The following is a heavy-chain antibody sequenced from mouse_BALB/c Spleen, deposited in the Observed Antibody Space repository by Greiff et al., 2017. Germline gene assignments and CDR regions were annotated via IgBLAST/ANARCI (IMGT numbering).Heavy chain of an antibody. CDR3: ARNCGMITYFDY. CDR1: GFSLTSYG. Sequence: QVQLQQSGPGLVQPSQSLSLTCTASGFSLTSYGVHWVRQSPGKGLEWLGVIWSGGSTDYNAAFISRLSISKDNSKSQVFFKMNSLQADDTAIYYCARNCGMITYFDYWGQGTTLTVSS. D-gene: IGHD2-4*01. CDR2: IWSGGST. J-gene: IGHJ2*01. V-gene: IGHV2-4-1*01.